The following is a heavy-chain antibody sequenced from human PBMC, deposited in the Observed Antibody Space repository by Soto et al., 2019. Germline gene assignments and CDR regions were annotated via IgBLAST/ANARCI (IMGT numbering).Heavy chain of an antibody. CDR3: AKALPVAGPETYYYYYGMDV. CDR2: ISHDGSNK. CDR1: GFTFSSYG. V-gene: IGHV3-30*18. Sequence: PGGSLRLSCAASGFTFSSYGMHWVRQAPGKGLEWVAVISHDGSNKYYADSVKGRFTISRDNSKNTLYLQMNSLRAEDTAVYYCAKALPVAGPETYYYYYGMDVWGQGTTVTVSS. D-gene: IGHD6-19*01. J-gene: IGHJ6*02.